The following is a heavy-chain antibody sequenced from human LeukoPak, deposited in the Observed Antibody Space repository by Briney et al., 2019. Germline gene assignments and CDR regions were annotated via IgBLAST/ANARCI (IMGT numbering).Heavy chain of an antibody. J-gene: IGHJ6*03. V-gene: IGHV3-33*01. CDR1: GFTFSSYG. CDR3: ARVGNPYYYYYMDV. CDR2: IWYDGSNK. D-gene: IGHD4-23*01. Sequence: GGPLRLSCAASGFTFSSYGMHWVRQAPGKGLEWVAVIWYDGSNKYYADSVKGRFTISRDNSKNTLYLQMNSLRAEDTAVYYCARVGNPYYYYYMDVWGKGTTVTVSS.